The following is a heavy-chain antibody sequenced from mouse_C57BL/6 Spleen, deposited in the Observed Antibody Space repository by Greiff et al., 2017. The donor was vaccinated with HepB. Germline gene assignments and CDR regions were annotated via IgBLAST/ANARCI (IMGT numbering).Heavy chain of an antibody. D-gene: IGHD2-1*01. J-gene: IGHJ2*01. Sequence: QVQLQQPGAELVRPGSSVKLSCMASGYTFTSYWMHWVKQRPIQGLEWIGNIDPSDSETHYNQKFKDKATLTVDKSSSTAYMQLSSLTSEDSAVYYCASLYGNSVFDYWGQGTTLTVSS. V-gene: IGHV1-52*01. CDR1: GYTFTSYW. CDR3: ASLYGNSVFDY. CDR2: IDPSDSET.